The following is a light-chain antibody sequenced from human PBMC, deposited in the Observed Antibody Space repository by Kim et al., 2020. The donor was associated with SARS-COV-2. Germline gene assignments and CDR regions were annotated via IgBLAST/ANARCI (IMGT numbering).Light chain of an antibody. J-gene: IGLJ2*01. V-gene: IGLV3-21*04. CDR1: NIGFKS. CDR3: QVWDNSRDVVV. CDR2: YSN. Sequence: SYELTQPLSVSVAPGKTAKIACGASNIGFKSVHWYHQRPGQAPDPVIYYSNDRPSGIPERLSGSNSGNTATLTISRVEVGDEVDYYCQVWDNSRDVVVFGGGTQLTVL.